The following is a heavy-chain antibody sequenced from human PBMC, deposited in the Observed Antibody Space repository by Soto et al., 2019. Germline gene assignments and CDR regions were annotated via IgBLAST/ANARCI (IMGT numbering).Heavy chain of an antibody. CDR3: ARRRASYYGSNHHPYYFDR. J-gene: IGHJ4*02. D-gene: IGHD1-26*01. CDR1: GASIITDNYF. V-gene: IGHV4-39*01. Sequence: KTSETLSLTCSVSGASIITDNYFWVWIRQSPRRGLEFIGSISYSGRTYDNPSLQSRVTMSIDASKNQFSLKLTSVTTADTAVYYCARRRASYYGSNHHPYYFDRWGQGALVTVSS. CDR2: ISYSGRT.